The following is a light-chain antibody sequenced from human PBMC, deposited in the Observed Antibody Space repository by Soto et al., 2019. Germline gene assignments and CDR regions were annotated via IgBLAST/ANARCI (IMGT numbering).Light chain of an antibody. V-gene: IGKV3-20*01. CDR2: GTS. CDR3: QQYAGSPRT. CDR1: QSVSRTY. Sequence: EIVLTQSPGTLSLSPGERATLSCRASQSVSRTYLGWYQQKRGQAPRLLIHGTSNRATGTPDRFSGSGSGTDFTLTIRRLEPEDLAVYYCQQYAGSPRTFGQGTKVEIK. J-gene: IGKJ1*01.